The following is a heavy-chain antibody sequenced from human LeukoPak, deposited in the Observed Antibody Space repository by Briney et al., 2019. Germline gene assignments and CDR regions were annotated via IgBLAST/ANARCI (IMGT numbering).Heavy chain of an antibody. CDR1: GYTFTSYD. V-gene: IGHV1-8*01. D-gene: IGHD6-19*01. CDR2: MDPNSGNT. CDR3: ARVQWRAPQYFFDY. J-gene: IGHJ4*02. Sequence: ASVKVSCKASGYTFTSYDINWVRQATGQGLEWMGWMDPNSGNTGYAQKFQGRVTMTRNTSISTAYMELSSLRSEDTAVYYCARVQWRAPQYFFDYWGQGTRVTVSS.